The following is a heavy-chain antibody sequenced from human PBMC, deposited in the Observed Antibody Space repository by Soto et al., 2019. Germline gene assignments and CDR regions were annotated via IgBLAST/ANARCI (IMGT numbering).Heavy chain of an antibody. Sequence: EVQLVESGGGLVQPGESLRLSCAASGFTFDYYWMHWVRQAPGKGLVWVSRVHSGGTTTTYADSVKGRFTISRDNASNTVSLQISSLRAEDTAIYYCARGDRGGFDLWGHGTMVTVSS. D-gene: IGHD3-10*01. CDR2: VHSGGTTT. CDR1: GFTFDYYW. CDR3: ARGDRGGFDL. V-gene: IGHV3-74*01. J-gene: IGHJ3*01.